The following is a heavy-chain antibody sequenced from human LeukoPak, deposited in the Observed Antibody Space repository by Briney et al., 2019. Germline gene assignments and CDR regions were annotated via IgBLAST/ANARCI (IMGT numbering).Heavy chain of an antibody. CDR3: ARHDPSGNYSVSDY. D-gene: IGHD3-10*01. V-gene: IGHV4-39*01. Sequence: PSETLSLTCTVSGGSISSSSYYWGWIRQPPGKGLEWIGSIYYSGITYYNPSLKSRVTISVDTSKSQFSLKLSSVTAADTAVYYCARHDPSGNYSVSDYWGQGTLVTVSS. J-gene: IGHJ4*02. CDR1: GGSISSSSYY. CDR2: IYYSGIT.